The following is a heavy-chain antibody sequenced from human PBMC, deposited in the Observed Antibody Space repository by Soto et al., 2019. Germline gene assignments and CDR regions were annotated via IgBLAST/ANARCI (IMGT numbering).Heavy chain of an antibody. J-gene: IGHJ3*02. CDR3: TTDWLYGDYVWAAFDI. Sequence: GGSLRLSCAASGFTFSNAWMNWVRQAPGKGLEWVGRIKSKTDGGTTDYAAPVKGRFTISRDDSKNTLYLQMNSLKTEDTAVYYCTTDWLYGDYVWAAFDIWGQGTMVTVSS. D-gene: IGHD4-17*01. CDR1: GFTFSNAW. CDR2: IKSKTDGGTT. V-gene: IGHV3-15*07.